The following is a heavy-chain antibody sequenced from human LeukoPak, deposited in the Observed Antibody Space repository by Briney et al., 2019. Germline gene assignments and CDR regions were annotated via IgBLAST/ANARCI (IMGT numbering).Heavy chain of an antibody. Sequence: SEALSLTCTVSGGSISSSSDYWGWIRQPPGEWLGWLVSIYYRGSTYYNPSLKSRVPISVDTSKTQFSLKLSSVTAADTAVYYCARPSFYLTAAGQGWFDPWGQGTLVTVSS. CDR3: ARPSFYLTAAGQGWFDP. CDR1: GGSISSSSDY. V-gene: IGHV4-39*07. J-gene: IGHJ5*02. D-gene: IGHD6-13*01. CDR2: IYYRGST.